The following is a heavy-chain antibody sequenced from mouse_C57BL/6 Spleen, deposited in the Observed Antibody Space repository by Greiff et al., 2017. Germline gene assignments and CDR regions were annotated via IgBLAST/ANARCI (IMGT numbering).Heavy chain of an antibody. CDR3: ANYYYGRDFDY. Sequence: EVQLQESGPGLVKPSQSLSLTCSVTGYSITSGYYWNWIRQFPGNKLEWMGYISYDGSNNYNPSLKNRISITRDTSKNQFFLKLNSVTTEDTATYYCANYYYGRDFDYWGQGTTLTVSS. J-gene: IGHJ2*01. D-gene: IGHD1-1*01. V-gene: IGHV3-6*01. CDR1: GYSITSGYY. CDR2: ISYDGSN.